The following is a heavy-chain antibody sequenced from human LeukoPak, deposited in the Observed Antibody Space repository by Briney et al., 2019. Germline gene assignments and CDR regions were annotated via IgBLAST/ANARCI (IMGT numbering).Heavy chain of an antibody. V-gene: IGHV3-30-3*01. CDR2: ISYDGSNK. CDR1: GFTFSSYA. J-gene: IGHJ6*03. CDR3: AKVLRTSIAAAGTPGYMDV. Sequence: GGSLRLSCAASGFTFSSYAMHWVRQAPGKGLEWVAVISYDGSNKYYADSVKGRFTISRDNSKNTLYLQMNSLRAKDTAVYYCAKVLRTSIAAAGTPGYMDVWGKGTTVTVSS. D-gene: IGHD6-13*01.